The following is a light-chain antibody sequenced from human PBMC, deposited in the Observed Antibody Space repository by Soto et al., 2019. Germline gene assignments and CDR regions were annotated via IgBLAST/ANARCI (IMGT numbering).Light chain of an antibody. Sequence: QSALTQPASVSGSPGQSITISCTGTSSDVGVYNYVSWYQQHPCQAPKLMIYDVSKRTSGVSNRFSGSNYGHTATLTISGLRADDEADYNCSSYTVSSTRVFGGGTKLTVL. CDR1: SSDVGVYNY. J-gene: IGLJ2*01. CDR3: SSYTVSSTRV. CDR2: DVS. V-gene: IGLV2-14*01.